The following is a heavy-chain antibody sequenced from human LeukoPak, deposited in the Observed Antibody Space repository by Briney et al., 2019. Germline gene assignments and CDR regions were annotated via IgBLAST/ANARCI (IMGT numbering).Heavy chain of an antibody. CDR2: INHSGST. J-gene: IGHJ6*02. CDR3: ARDYDSRVYYLDYGMDV. D-gene: IGHD3-22*01. Sequence: SETLSLTCAVYGGSFSGYYWSWIRQPPGKGLEWIGEINHSGSTNYNPSLKSRVTISVDTSKNQFSLKLSSVTAADTAVYYCARDYDSRVYYLDYGMDVWGQGTTATVSS. V-gene: IGHV4-34*01. CDR1: GGSFSGYY.